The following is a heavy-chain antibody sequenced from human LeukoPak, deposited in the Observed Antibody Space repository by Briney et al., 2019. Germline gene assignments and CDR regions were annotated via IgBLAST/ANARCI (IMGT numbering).Heavy chain of an antibody. Sequence: GGSLRLSCAASGFTVSSNYMSWVRQAPGKGLEWVSVIYSGGSTYYADSVKGRFTISRDNSKNTLYLQMNSLRAEDTAVYYCAGTQINYDFWSGRVDYWGQGTLVTVSS. J-gene: IGHJ4*02. CDR3: AGTQINYDFWSGRVDY. CDR2: IYSGGST. V-gene: IGHV3-66*02. CDR1: GFTVSSNY. D-gene: IGHD3-3*01.